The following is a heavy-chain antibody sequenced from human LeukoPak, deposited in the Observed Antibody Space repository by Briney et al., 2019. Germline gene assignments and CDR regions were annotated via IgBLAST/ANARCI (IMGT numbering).Heavy chain of an antibody. J-gene: IGHJ4*02. CDR1: GFTFSSYA. CDR3: TRYAGWSFDY. CDR2: ISGSGGST. D-gene: IGHD3-16*01. V-gene: IGHV3-23*01. Sequence: GGSLRLSCAASGFTFSSYAMSWVRQAPGKGLEWVSVISGSGGSTYYADSVQGRFTISRDNSKNTLFLQMNSLRAEDTATYYCTRYAGWSFDYWGQGIQVTVSS.